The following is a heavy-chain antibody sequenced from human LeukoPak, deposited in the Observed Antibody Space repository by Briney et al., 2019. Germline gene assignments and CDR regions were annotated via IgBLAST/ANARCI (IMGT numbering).Heavy chain of an antibody. CDR2: IYTSGST. V-gene: IGHV4-4*07. CDR1: GGSISSYY. D-gene: IGHD3-22*01. CDR3: ARDVNYYDSRRYFDY. J-gene: IGHJ4*02. Sequence: PSETLSLTCTVSGGSISSYYWSWIRQPAGKGLEWIGRIYTSGSTNYNPSLKSRVTMSVDTSKNQFSLNLGSVTAADTAVYYCARDVNYYDSRRYFDYWGQGTLVTVSS.